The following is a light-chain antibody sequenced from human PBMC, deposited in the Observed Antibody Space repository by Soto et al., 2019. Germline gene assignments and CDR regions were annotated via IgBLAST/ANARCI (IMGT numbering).Light chain of an antibody. CDR1: QSISIW. CDR3: QQYNSYPYT. J-gene: IGKJ2*01. Sequence: DFQMTQSPSTLSASVGDRVTITCRASQSISIWLPWYQQKPGKAPKLLIYDASSLESGVPSRFSGSGSGTEFTLTISSLQPDDFATYYCQQYNSYPYTFGQGTKLEIK. CDR2: DAS. V-gene: IGKV1-5*01.